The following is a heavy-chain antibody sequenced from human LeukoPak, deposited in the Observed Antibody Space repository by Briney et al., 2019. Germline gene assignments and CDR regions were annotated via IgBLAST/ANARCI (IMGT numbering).Heavy chain of an antibody. CDR3: ARAGRGMDV. J-gene: IGHJ6*04. V-gene: IGHV3-48*03. CDR2: ISSSGSTI. Sequence: GGFRRLSCAASGSTFSCDEMNWVREPPGKRLEGVPFISSSGSTIYYADSVKGRFTISRDNAKNSLYLQMNSLRAEDTAVYYCARAGRGMDVWGKGTTVTVSS. D-gene: IGHD6-19*01. CDR1: GSTFSCDE.